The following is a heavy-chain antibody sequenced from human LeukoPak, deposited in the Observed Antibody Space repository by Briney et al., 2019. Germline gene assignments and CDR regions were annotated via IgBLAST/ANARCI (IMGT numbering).Heavy chain of an antibody. Sequence: ASVKVSHKASGGTFSSYAISWVRQAPGQGLEWMGGIIPIFRTANYAQKFQGRVTITTDESTSTAYMELSSLRSEDTAVYYCASLEYSSSSDYWGQGTLVTVSS. CDR3: ASLEYSSSSDY. CDR2: IIPIFRTA. J-gene: IGHJ4*02. CDR1: GGTFSSYA. V-gene: IGHV1-69*05. D-gene: IGHD6-6*01.